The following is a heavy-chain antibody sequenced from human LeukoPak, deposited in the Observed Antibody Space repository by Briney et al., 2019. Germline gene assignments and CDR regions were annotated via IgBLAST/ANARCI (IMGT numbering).Heavy chain of an antibody. CDR3: ARGEDPNDILTGSDY. Sequence: GGSLRLSCAVSGFTFSTYAMHWVRQAPGKGLEWVAIISYDGSNKYYADSVKGRLTISRDNSKNTLYLQMNSLRAEDTAVYYCARGEDPNDILTGSDYWGQGTLVTVSS. D-gene: IGHD3-9*01. J-gene: IGHJ4*02. CDR1: GFTFSTYA. V-gene: IGHV3-30-3*01. CDR2: ISYDGSNK.